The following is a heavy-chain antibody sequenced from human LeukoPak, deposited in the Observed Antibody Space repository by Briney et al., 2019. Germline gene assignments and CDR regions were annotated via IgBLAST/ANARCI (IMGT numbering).Heavy chain of an antibody. Sequence: GGSLRLSCSASGFTYTDYSMSWVRQAPGKGLEWVSAISGSGGSTYYADSVKGRFTISRDNSKNTLYLQMNSLRAEDTAVYYCAKDQRDTTILWWFWFDPWGQGTLVTVSS. CDR2: ISGSGGST. CDR1: GFTYTDYS. D-gene: IGHD2-21*01. V-gene: IGHV3-23*01. J-gene: IGHJ5*02. CDR3: AKDQRDTTILWWFWFDP.